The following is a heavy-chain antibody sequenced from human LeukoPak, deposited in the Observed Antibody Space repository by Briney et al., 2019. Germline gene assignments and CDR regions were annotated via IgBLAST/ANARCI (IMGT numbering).Heavy chain of an antibody. CDR3: ARHRATIPRSTIYDYVWGSYRYTGNWFDP. Sequence: GASVKVSCKASGYTFTTYDINWVRQATGQGLEWMGWMNPNSGNTGYAQKFQGRVTMTRNTSISTAYMELSSLRSEDTAVYYCARHRATIPRSTIYDYVWGSYRYTGNWFDPWGQGTLVTVSS. CDR2: MNPNSGNT. J-gene: IGHJ5*02. D-gene: IGHD3-16*02. CDR1: GYTFTTYD. V-gene: IGHV1-8*01.